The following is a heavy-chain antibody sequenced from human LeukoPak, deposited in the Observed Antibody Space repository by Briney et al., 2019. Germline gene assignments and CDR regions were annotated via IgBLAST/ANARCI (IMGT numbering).Heavy chain of an antibody. J-gene: IGHJ4*02. CDR1: GFTFSSYW. CDR2: INSDGSST. CDR3: ARSPALQLLLMGYFDY. Sequence: GGSLRLSCAASGFTFSSYWMHWVRQAPGKGLVWVSRINSDGSSTSYADSVKGRFTISRDNAKNTLYLQMNSLRAEDTAVYYCARSPALQLLLMGYFDYWGQGTLVTVSS. D-gene: IGHD2-15*01. V-gene: IGHV3-74*01.